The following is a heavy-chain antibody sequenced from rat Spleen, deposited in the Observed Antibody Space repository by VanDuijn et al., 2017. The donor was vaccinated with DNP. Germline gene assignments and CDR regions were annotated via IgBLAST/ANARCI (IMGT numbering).Heavy chain of an antibody. D-gene: IGHD1-7*01. CDR3: ARWTRYFDY. CDR2: INYSGST. Sequence: EVQLQESGSGLVKPSQSLSLACSVTGYSITSNYWGWIRKFPGNKLEYIGHINYSGSTNYNPSLKSRISITRDTSKNHFFLHLNSVTIEDTATYYCARWTRYFDYWGQGVMVTVSS. J-gene: IGHJ2*01. CDR1: GYSITSNY. V-gene: IGHV3-1*01.